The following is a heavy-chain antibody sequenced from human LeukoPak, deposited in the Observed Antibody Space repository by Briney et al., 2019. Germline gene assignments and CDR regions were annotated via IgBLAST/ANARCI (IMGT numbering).Heavy chain of an antibody. Sequence: GGSLRFSVAALGFTLRVTELHWVRQAPGKGLQYVSAIVPSGGSTYYATSVKGRFTMSRDNSKSTLYLQMGSLRAEDMAVYFSAMSPYYKGPGRYYFDYRGQGTLVTVSS. J-gene: IGHJ4*02. D-gene: IGHD3-10*01. CDR2: IVPSGGST. CDR1: GFTLRVTE. CDR3: AMSPYYKGPGRYYFDY. V-gene: IGHV3-64*01.